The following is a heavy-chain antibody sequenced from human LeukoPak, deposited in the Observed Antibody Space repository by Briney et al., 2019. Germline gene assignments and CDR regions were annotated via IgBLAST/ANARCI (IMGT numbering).Heavy chain of an antibody. CDR1: GLTFGDYA. CDR3: TRGGHENDYGDYHDAFDI. J-gene: IGHJ3*02. D-gene: IGHD4-17*01. CDR2: IRSKAYGGTT. Sequence: GGSLRLSCTVSGLTFGDYAMSWVRQAPGQGLEWVGFIRSKAYGGTTEYAASVKGRFTISRDDSKSIAYLQMNSLKTEDTAVYYCTRGGHENDYGDYHDAFDIWGQGTMVTVSS. V-gene: IGHV3-49*04.